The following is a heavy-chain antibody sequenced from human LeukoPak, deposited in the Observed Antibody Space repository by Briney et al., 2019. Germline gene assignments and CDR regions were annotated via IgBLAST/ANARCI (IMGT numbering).Heavy chain of an antibody. V-gene: IGHV4-59*01. CDR2: IYYSGST. CDR3: GRVTSSSSWYVYYYYGMDV. CDR1: GGSISSYY. D-gene: IGHD6-13*01. Sequence: PSETLSLTCTVSGGSISSYYWSWIRQPPGKGLEWIGYIYYSGSTNYNPSLKSRVTISVDTSKNQFSLKLSSVTAADTAVYYCGRVTSSSSWYVYYYYGMDVWGQGTTVTVSS. J-gene: IGHJ6*02.